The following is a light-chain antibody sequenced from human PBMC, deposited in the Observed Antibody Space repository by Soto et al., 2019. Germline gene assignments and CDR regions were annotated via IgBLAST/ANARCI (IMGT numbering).Light chain of an antibody. V-gene: IGLV1-40*01. CDR3: QSYDSSLSGLV. CDR1: SSNIGVGYT. Sequence: QSVLTQPPSVSGAPGQRVTISCSGSSSNIGVGYTVHWYQQLPGTAPKLLIYGNSNRPSGVPDRFSGSKSGTSASLAITGLQTEDEADYYRQSYDSSLSGLVFGTGTKLTVL. CDR2: GNS. J-gene: IGLJ1*01.